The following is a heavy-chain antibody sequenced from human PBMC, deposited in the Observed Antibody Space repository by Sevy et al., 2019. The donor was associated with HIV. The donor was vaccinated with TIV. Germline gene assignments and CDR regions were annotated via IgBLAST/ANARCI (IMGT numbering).Heavy chain of an antibody. V-gene: IGHV1-3*04. J-gene: IGHJ4*02. CDR2: IKTDNGNT. CDR1: GYSFTNYA. CDR3: ARGKGGIFGVVVGQFDS. Sequence: ASVKVSCKASGYSFTNYAIHWVRQAPGQGLEWMGWIKTDNGNTKYSRRIQGRVTITRDTSATTDYMEMSSLGYDDTAFYFCARGKGGIFGVVVGQFDSWGQGTLVTVSS. D-gene: IGHD3-3*01.